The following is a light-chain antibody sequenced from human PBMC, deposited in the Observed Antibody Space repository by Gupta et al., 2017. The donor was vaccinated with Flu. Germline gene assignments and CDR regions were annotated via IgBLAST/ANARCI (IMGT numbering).Light chain of an antibody. CDR3: QQYINWPLT. CDR2: DTS. J-gene: IGKJ4*01. Sequence: EVVMTQSPASLSVSQGERATLSCRASQSFSRHLAWYQQKPGQAPRLLIYDTSTRATGVPARFIGSGSGTEFTLTIGSLQSEDFAVYYCQQYINWPLTFGGGTKVEIK. V-gene: IGKV3-15*01. CDR1: QSFSRH.